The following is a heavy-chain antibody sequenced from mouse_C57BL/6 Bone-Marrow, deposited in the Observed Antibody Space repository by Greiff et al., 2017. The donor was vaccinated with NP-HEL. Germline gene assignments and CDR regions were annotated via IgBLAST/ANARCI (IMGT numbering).Heavy chain of an antibody. CDR2: INPNNGGT. D-gene: IGHD1-2*01. V-gene: IGHV1-26*01. Sequence: VQLQQSGPELVKPGASVKISCKASGYTFTDYYMNWVKQSHGKSLEWIGDINPNNGGTSYNQKFKGKATLTVDKSSSTAYMELRSLTSEDSAVYYCARPLLRGAMDYWGQGTSVTVSS. CDR3: ARPLLRGAMDY. CDR1: GYTFTDYY. J-gene: IGHJ4*01.